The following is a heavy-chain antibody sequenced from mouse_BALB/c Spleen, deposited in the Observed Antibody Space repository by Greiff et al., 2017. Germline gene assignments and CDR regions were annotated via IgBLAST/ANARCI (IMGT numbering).Heavy chain of an antibody. CDR2: INSDGSAI. J-gene: IGHJ2*01. CDR1: GFTFSGFW. V-gene: IGHV11-2*02. Sequence: EVHLVESGGGLVQPGGSRGLSCEGSGFTFSGFWMSWVRQTPGKTLEWIGDINSDGSAINYAPSIKDRFTIFRDNDKSTLYLQMSNVRSEDTATYFCMRSPYGSDYWGQGTTLTVSS. CDR3: MRSPYGSDY. D-gene: IGHD2-2*01.